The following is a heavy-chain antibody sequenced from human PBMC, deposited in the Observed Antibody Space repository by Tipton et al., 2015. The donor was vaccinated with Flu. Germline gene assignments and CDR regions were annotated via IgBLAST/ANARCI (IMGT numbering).Heavy chain of an antibody. D-gene: IGHD3-10*01. CDR3: ARGLYGSGSYQRRYFDS. V-gene: IGHV4-38-2*02. J-gene: IGHJ4*02. Sequence: TLSLTCSVFGDSIGSRYYWAWIRQPPGKGLEWIGNVHRSGSTNYNPSLKSRVTISVDTSKNQFSLKLTSVTAADTAVYYCARGLYGSGSYQRRYFDSWGQGTLVTVSS. CDR1: GDSIGSRYY. CDR2: VHRSGST.